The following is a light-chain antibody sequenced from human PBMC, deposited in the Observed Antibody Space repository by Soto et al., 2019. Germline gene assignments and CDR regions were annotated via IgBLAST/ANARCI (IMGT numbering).Light chain of an antibody. CDR3: QQYGSSLVT. CDR2: GAS. CDR1: QSVSSSY. Sequence: EIVLTQSPGTLSLSPGERATLSCRASQSVSSSYLAWYQQKPGQAPRLLIYGASSRATGIPDRFSGSGSGTDFTLTISRLEPKDFAVYYCQQYGSSLVTFXQGTRMEIK. J-gene: IGKJ5*01. V-gene: IGKV3-20*01.